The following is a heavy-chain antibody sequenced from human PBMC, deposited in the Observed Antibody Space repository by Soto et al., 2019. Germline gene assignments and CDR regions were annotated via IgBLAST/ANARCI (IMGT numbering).Heavy chain of an antibody. CDR3: ATDVGWFAGLLRYYNCGLDV. CDR1: GFTFSSYC. CDR2: IWYDGSNK. D-gene: IGHD3-10*01. Sequence: VGTLRLSCAASGFTFSSYCRHWIRQAPGKGLEWVAVIWYDGSNKYYADSVKGRFTTPRNNSKITVYTQMNRLWAEEKAVSSSATDVGWFAGLLRYYNCGLDVWGQGTTVTVSS. V-gene: IGHV3-33*01. J-gene: IGHJ6*02.